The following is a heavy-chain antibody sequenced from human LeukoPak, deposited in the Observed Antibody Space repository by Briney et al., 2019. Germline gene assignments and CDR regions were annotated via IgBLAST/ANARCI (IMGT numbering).Heavy chain of an antibody. D-gene: IGHD3-16*01. V-gene: IGHV3-11*06. CDR2: ISGTGSYT. CDR1: GFPFSDYY. J-gene: IGHJ4*02. Sequence: PGGSLRLSCAASGFPFSDYYMTWIRQAPGKGLEWVSYISGTGSYTNYADSVKGRFTISRDNAKNSLYLQMNSLRAEDTAVYYCARDGGGITYFDYWGQGTLVTVSS. CDR3: ARDGGGITYFDY.